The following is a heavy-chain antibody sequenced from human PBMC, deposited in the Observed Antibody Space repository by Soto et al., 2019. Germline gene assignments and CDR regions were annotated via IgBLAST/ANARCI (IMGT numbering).Heavy chain of an antibody. CDR2: IEPSDSYT. Sequence: PVESLKISGKGSGDSLTSYWISWVRQMPWKGLEWMGRIEPSDSYTNYSPSFQGHVTISADKSISTAYLQWSSLKASDTAMYYCARSQYSSSLTGGMDVWGQGTTVTVSS. V-gene: IGHV5-10-1*01. J-gene: IGHJ6*02. CDR1: GDSLTSYW. CDR3: ARSQYSSSLTGGMDV. D-gene: IGHD6-13*01.